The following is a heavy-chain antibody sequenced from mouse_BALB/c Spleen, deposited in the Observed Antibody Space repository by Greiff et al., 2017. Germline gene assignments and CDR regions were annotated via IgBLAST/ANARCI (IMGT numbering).Heavy chain of an antibody. CDR3: ARGAVGRYYAMDY. D-gene: IGHD3-1*01. Sequence: VQLQQSGAELVKPGASVKLSCTASGFNIKDTYMHWVKQRPEQGLEWIGRIDPANGNTKYDPKFQGKATITADTSSNTAYLQLSSLTSEDTAVYYCARGAVGRYYAMDYWGQGTSVTVSS. J-gene: IGHJ4*01. CDR2: IDPANGNT. V-gene: IGHV14-3*02. CDR1: GFNIKDTY.